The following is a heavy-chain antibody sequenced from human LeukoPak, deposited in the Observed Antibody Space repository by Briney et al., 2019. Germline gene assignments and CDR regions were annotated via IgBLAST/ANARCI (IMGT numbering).Heavy chain of an antibody. J-gene: IGHJ4*01. V-gene: IGHV4-34*01. CDR3: ARGGDNWSPYYFDY. D-gene: IGHD1-20*01. Sequence: SETLSLTCAVYGGSFSGYYWSWIRQPPGKGLEWIGEINHSGSTNYNPSLKSRVTISVDTSKNQFSLKLSSVTAADTAVYYCARGGDNWSPYYFDYWGQGTLVTVSS. CDR1: GGSFSGYY. CDR2: INHSGST.